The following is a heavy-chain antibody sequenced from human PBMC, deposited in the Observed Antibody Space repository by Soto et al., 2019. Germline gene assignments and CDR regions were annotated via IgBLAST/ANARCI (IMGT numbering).Heavy chain of an antibody. J-gene: IGHJ4*02. V-gene: IGHV3-15*01. CDR3: TTDYGDYGVFDH. D-gene: IGHD4-17*01. CDR1: GFTFSDAW. CDR2: IKSKAGGGTT. Sequence: EVQLVESGGGLVKPGGSLRLSCATSGFTFSDAWMSWVRQAPGKGLEWVGRIKSKAGGGTTDYTAPMKGRFTISRDDSKNTLNLQMNSLKTEDTAVYYCTTDYGDYGVFDHWGQGTPVTVSS.